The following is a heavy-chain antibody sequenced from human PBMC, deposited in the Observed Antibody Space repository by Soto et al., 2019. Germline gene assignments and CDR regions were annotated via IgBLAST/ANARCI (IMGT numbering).Heavy chain of an antibody. CDR3: AREGAGDTAMVKLYYCYDGMDV. J-gene: IGHJ6*02. D-gene: IGHD5-18*01. V-gene: IGHV1-69*12. CDR1: GGTFSSYA. Sequence: QVQLVQSGAEVKKPGSSVKVSCKASGGTFSSYAISWVRQAPGQGLEWMGGIIPIFGTANYAQKFQGRVTITADESTSTAYMELSSLRSEETAVYYCAREGAGDTAMVKLYYCYDGMDVWGQGTTVTVSS. CDR2: IIPIFGTA.